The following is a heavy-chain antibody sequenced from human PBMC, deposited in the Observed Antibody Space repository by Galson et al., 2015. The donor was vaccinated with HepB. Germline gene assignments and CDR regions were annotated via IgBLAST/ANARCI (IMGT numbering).Heavy chain of an antibody. CDR3: AREYYYGSGSYLLNGFDI. CDR2: ISSSGSTI. Sequence: SLRLSCAASGFTFSDYYMSWIRQAPGKGLEWVSYISSSGSTIYYADSVKGRFTISRDNAKNSLYLQMNSLRAEDTAVYYCAREYYYGSGSYLLNGFDIWGQGTMVTVSS. J-gene: IGHJ3*02. D-gene: IGHD3-10*01. CDR1: GFTFSDYY. V-gene: IGHV3-11*01.